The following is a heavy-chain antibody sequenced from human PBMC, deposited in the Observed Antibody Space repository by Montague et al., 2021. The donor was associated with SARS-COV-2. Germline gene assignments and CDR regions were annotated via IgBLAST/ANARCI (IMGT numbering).Heavy chain of an antibody. CDR1: GFSLSTSGMC. CDR3: ARINSDPLDYYYYGMDV. J-gene: IGHJ6*02. V-gene: IGHV2-70*01. Sequence: PALVKPSQTLTLTCTFSGFSLSTSGMCVSWIRQPPGKALEWLALIDWDDDKYYSTSLKTRLTISKDTSKNQVVLTMTNMDPVDTATYYCARINSDPLDYYYYGMDVWGQGTTVNVSS. D-gene: IGHD1-1*01. CDR2: IDWDDDK.